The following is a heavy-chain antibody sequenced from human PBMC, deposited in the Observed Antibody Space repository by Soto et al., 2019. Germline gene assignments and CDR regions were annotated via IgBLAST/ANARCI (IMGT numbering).Heavy chain of an antibody. Sequence: GGSLRLSCAASGFTFDDYTMHWVRQAPGKGLEWVSLISWDGGSTYYADSVKGRFTISRDNSKNSLYLQMNSLRTEDTALYYCARSFYDSSGYPLGYWGQGTLVTVSS. CDR3: ARSFYDSSGYPLGY. D-gene: IGHD3-22*01. CDR2: ISWDGGST. CDR1: GFTFDDYT. J-gene: IGHJ4*02. V-gene: IGHV3-43*01.